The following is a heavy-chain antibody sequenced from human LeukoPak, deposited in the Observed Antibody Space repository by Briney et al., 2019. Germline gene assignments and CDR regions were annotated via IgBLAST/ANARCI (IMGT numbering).Heavy chain of an antibody. D-gene: IGHD2-21*02. CDR2: ISYTGNT. CDR1: GGSISSYY. V-gene: IGHV4-59*08. Sequence: MPSETLSLTCTVSGGSISSYYWSWIRQPPGKGLEWIGYISYTGNTNYNPSLKSRVTTSVDTSKNQFSLKLSSVTAADTAVYYCARRWVTRYYFDYWGQGTLVTVSS. CDR3: ARRWVTRYYFDY. J-gene: IGHJ4*02.